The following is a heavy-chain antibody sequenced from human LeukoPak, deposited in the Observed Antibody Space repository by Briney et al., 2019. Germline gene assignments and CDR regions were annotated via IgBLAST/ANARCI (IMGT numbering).Heavy chain of an antibody. CDR3: ATDGGSFAGPFDP. CDR1: GFTFDNSA. J-gene: IGHJ5*02. CDR2: ISWNGGSI. V-gene: IGHV3-9*01. Sequence: GGSLRLSCSASGFTFDNSAMHWVRQAPGKGLEWVSGISWNGGSIGYADSVKGRFTISRGNAKNSLYLQMRSLRAEDTVLYYCATDGGSFAGPFDPWGQGTLVTVSS. D-gene: IGHD2-15*01.